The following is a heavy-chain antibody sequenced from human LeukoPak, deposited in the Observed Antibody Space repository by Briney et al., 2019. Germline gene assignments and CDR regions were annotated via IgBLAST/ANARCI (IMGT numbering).Heavy chain of an antibody. V-gene: IGHV4-34*01. Sequence: SETLSLTCAVYGGSFSGYYWSWIRQPPGKGLEWIGEINHSGSTYYNPSLKSRVTISVDTSKNQFSLKLSSVTAADTAVYYCARLGWELRSDYYYYYMDVWGKGTTVTVSS. CDR3: ARLGWELRSDYYYYYMDV. CDR1: GGSFSGYY. J-gene: IGHJ6*03. D-gene: IGHD1-26*01. CDR2: INHSGST.